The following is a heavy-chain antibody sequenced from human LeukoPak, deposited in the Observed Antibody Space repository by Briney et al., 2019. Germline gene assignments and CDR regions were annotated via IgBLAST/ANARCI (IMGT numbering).Heavy chain of an antibody. CDR2: IYTSGST. CDR3: ARGVKMATITLYYFDY. CDR1: GGSISSYY. Sequence: SETLSLTCTVSGGSISSYYWSWIRQPAGKGLEWIGRIYTSGSTNYNPSLKSRVTMSVDTSKNQFSLKLSSVTAADTAVYYCARGVKMATITLYYFDYWGQGTPVTVSS. D-gene: IGHD5-24*01. V-gene: IGHV4-4*07. J-gene: IGHJ4*02.